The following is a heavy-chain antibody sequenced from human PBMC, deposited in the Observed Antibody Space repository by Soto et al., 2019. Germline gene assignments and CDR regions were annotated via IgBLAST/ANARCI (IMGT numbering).Heavy chain of an antibody. J-gene: IGHJ6*02. D-gene: IGHD2-15*01. Sequence: QVQLVESGGGVVQPGRSLRLSCAASGFTFSSYGMHWVRQAPGKGLEWVAGISYDGSNKYYADSVKGRFTISRDNSKNALYLQMNSLRAEDTAVYYCAKDGRYCSGGSCHYYYYGMDVWGQGTTVTVSS. V-gene: IGHV3-30*18. CDR3: AKDGRYCSGGSCHYYYYGMDV. CDR1: GFTFSSYG. CDR2: ISYDGSNK.